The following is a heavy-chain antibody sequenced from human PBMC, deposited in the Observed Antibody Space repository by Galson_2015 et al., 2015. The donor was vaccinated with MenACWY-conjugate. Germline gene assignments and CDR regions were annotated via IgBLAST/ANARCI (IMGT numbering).Heavy chain of an antibody. V-gene: IGHV5-51*01. CDR3: ARHPPGGRGMDV. CDR2: ISPGDSNT. Sequence: QSGAEVKKPGESLKISCKASGYIFTTYWIAWVRQMPGKGLEWMGLISPGDSNTRYSPSFQGQVTISADKSISTAYLQWSSMKASDTAMYYCARHPPGGRGMDVWGQGTTVTVSS. CDR1: GYIFTTYW. J-gene: IGHJ6*02. D-gene: IGHD1-26*01.